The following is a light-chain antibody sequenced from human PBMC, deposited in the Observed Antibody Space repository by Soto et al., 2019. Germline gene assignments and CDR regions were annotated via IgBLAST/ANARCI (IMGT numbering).Light chain of an antibody. Sequence: EIALTQTPGTLSLSPGQRATLSCRASQSVGSTLAWYQHKPGQAPRLLIYDTFNRASGIPARFSGGGSGTDFTLTISSLEAEDFAVYYCQQRTSWPYTFGQGTRLEI. J-gene: IGKJ2*01. V-gene: IGKV3-11*01. CDR3: QQRTSWPYT. CDR1: QSVGST. CDR2: DTF.